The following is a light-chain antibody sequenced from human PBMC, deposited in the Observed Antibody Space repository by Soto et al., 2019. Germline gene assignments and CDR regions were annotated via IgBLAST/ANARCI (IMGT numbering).Light chain of an antibody. Sequence: IKMTQSPSTLFASVGDRVTITCRASHKIERWMAWYQQKPGKAPSHLIFDASTLHSGVPSRFSGSGSGTEFTITISSLQPDDFATYYCQQYHSSWTSGQGTMV. CDR3: QQYHSSWT. CDR1: HKIERW. V-gene: IGKV1-5*01. J-gene: IGKJ1*01. CDR2: DAS.